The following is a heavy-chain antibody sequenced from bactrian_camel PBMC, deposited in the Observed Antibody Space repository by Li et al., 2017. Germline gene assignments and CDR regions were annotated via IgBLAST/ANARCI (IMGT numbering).Heavy chain of an antibody. CDR3: AADPVGAGCFRLWVGAAARAK. V-gene: IGHV3S53*01. D-gene: IGHD6*01. J-gene: IGHJ4*01. CDR2: IDNDDIP. Sequence: QLVESGGGSVQSGGSLSLSCVASGDTDRNYCMGWFRQAPGKEREAVAAIDNDDIPMYADSVKGRFNISKDNNRNTLYLQMSSLKPEDTAMYYCAADPVGAGCFRLWVGAAARAKWGQGTQVTVS. CDR1: GDTDRNYC.